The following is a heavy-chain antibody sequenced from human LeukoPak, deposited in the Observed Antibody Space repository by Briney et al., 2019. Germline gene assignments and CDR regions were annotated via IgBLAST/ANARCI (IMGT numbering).Heavy chain of an antibody. CDR1: EYTFTDYY. CDR3: ARANFLSCSSTSCLFDY. CDR2: INPVSGDT. J-gene: IGHJ4*02. V-gene: IGHV1-2*02. D-gene: IGHD2-2*01. Sequence: ASVKVSCKASEYTFTDYYMHWVRQAPGQGLEWMGWINPVSGDTNYVQKFQGRVTMTRDTSISTAYMELSRLRSDDTAVYYCARANFLSCSSTSCLFDYWGQGTLVTVSS.